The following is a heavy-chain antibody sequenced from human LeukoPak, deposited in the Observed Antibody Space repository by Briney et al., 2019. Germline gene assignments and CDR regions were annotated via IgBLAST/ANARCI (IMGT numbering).Heavy chain of an antibody. Sequence: PSETLSLTCTVSGGSISSYYWSWIRQPPGKGLEWIGYIYYSGSTNYNPSLKSRVTISVDTSKNQFSLNLSSVTAADTAVYYCARVTVGASWFDYWGQGTLVTVSS. J-gene: IGHJ4*02. CDR3: ARVTVGASWFDY. CDR1: GGSISSYY. D-gene: IGHD1-26*01. V-gene: IGHV4-59*01. CDR2: IYYSGST.